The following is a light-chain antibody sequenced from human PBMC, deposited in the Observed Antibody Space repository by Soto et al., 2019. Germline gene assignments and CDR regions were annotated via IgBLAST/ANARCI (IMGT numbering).Light chain of an antibody. V-gene: IGKV1-33*01. CDR1: QDIDIY. Sequence: DFQMTQSPSSLSASVGDRVTITCQASQDIDIYLNWYQQKPGKAPKLLIHGASNLETGVPSRFSGSRSGTDFTFTISSLQPEDIGTYYCQQYDHLPRTFGQGTKVEIK. J-gene: IGKJ1*01. CDR2: GAS. CDR3: QQYDHLPRT.